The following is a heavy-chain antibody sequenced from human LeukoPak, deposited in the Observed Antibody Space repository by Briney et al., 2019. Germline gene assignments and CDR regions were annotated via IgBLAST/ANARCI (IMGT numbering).Heavy chain of an antibody. V-gene: IGHV1-46*01. Sequence: ASVKVSCKASGYTFTGYYMHWVRQAPGQGLEWMGIINPSGGGTSYAQKFQGRVTMTRDTSTSTVYMELSSLRSDDTAVYYCARPPGYYYGLDVWGQGTTVTVSS. CDR2: INPSGGGT. CDR1: GYTFTGYY. J-gene: IGHJ6*02. CDR3: ARPPGYYYGLDV.